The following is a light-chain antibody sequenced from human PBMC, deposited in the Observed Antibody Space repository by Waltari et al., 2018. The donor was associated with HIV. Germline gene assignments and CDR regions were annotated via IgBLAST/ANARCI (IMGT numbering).Light chain of an antibody. V-gene: IGLV1-47*01. CDR3: ATWDDTLSGPV. J-gene: IGLJ2*01. CDR1: SSNIGSNY. CDR2: RNN. Sequence: QSVLTQAPSASGTPGQRVTISCSGSSSNIGSNYVYWYHQFPGTAPKILIYRNNQRPSGVPDRCSGSKSGTSASLAISGLRSEDEADYYCATWDDTLSGPVFGGGTKLTVL.